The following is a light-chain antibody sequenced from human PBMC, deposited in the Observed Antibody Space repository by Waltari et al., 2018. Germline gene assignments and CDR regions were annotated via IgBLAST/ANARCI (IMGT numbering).Light chain of an antibody. CDR3: QQYGSSPT. J-gene: IGKJ5*01. V-gene: IGKV3-20*01. CDR1: QSVSSSH. Sequence: EIVLTQSPGTLSLSPGERATLSCRASQSVSSSHLAWYQQKPGQAPRLLISGAPSRATGIPDRFSGSGSGTDCTLTISRLEPEDFAVYYRQQYGSSPTFGQGTRLEIK. CDR2: GAP.